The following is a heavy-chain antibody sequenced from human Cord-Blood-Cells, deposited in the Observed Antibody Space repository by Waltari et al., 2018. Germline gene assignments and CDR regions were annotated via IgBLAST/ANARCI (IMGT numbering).Heavy chain of an antibody. D-gene: IGHD1-26*01. J-gene: IGHJ4*02. CDR1: GVSISSYY. CDR2: IYYSGST. CDR3: ARWDRLVGAFDY. Sequence: QVQLQESGPGLVKPSETLSLTCTVSGVSISSYYWSWIRQPPGKGLEWIGYIYYSGSTNYNPSLKSRVTISVDTSKNQFSLKLSSVTAADTAVYYCARWDRLVGAFDYWGQGTLVTVSS. V-gene: IGHV4-59*08.